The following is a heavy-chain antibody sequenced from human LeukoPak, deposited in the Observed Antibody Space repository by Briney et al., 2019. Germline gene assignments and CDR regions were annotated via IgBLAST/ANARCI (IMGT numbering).Heavy chain of an antibody. CDR1: GFTFSTYG. V-gene: IGHV3-30*02. J-gene: IGHJ6*02. CDR3: ARTDSFGMDV. Sequence: AGGSLRLSCAASGFTFSTYGMHWVRQAPGKGLEWLAFIRNDGSNKYYADSVKGRFTNSRDNSKNTVYLQMDSLRTEDTAVYYCARTDSFGMDVWGQGNTVTVSS. D-gene: IGHD5-18*01. CDR2: IRNDGSNK.